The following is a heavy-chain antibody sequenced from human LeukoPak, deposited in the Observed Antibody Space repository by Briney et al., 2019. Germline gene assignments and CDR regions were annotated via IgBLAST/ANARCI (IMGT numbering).Heavy chain of an antibody. Sequence: GGSLRLSCAASGFTVSSNYMSWVRQAPGKGLEWVSVIYSGGSTYYADSVKGRFTISRDNSKNTLYLQMNSLRAEDTAVYYCARDSARAGNLFDCWGQGTLVTVSS. CDR3: ARDSARAGNLFDC. CDR1: GFTVSSNY. J-gene: IGHJ4*02. CDR2: IYSGGST. D-gene: IGHD4-23*01. V-gene: IGHV3-66*02.